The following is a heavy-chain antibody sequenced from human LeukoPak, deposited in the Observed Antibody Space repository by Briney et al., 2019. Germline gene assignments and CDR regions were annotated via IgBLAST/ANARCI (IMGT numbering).Heavy chain of an antibody. CDR3: ASEDYDILTGPYPNH. CDR1: GFTFSSYS. CDR2: ISSSSSYI. V-gene: IGHV3-21*01. D-gene: IGHD3-9*01. J-gene: IGHJ5*02. Sequence: GGSLRLSCAAPGFTFSSYSMNWVRQAPGKGLEWVSSISSSSSYIYYADSVKGRFTISRDNAKNSLYLQMNSLRAEDTAVYYCASEDYDILTGPYPNHWGQGTLVTVSS.